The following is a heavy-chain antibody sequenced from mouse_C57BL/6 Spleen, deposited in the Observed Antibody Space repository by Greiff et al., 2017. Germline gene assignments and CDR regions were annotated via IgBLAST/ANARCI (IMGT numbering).Heavy chain of an antibody. CDR1: GFTFSDYG. D-gene: IGHD2-3*01. J-gene: IGHJ2*01. Sequence: DVMLVESGGGLVKPGGSLKLSCAASGFTFSDYGMHWVRQAPEKGLEWVAYISSGSSTIYYADTVKGRFTISRDNAKNTLFLQMTSLRSEDTAMYYCARDGYYLLDYWGQGTTLTVSS. CDR2: ISSGSSTI. V-gene: IGHV5-17*01. CDR3: ARDGYYLLDY.